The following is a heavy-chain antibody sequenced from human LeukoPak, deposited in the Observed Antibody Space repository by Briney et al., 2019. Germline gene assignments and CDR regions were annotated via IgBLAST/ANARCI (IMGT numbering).Heavy chain of an antibody. CDR1: GFTFSSYA. D-gene: IGHD5-18*01. J-gene: IGHJ4*02. V-gene: IGHV3-30*04. Sequence: GGSLRLSCAASGFTFSSYAMHWVRQAPGKGLEWVAVISYDGSNKYYADSVKGRFTISRDNSKNTLYLQMNSLRAEDTAVYYCARVDTAMEPPLDYWGQGTLVTVSS. CDR2: ISYDGSNK. CDR3: ARVDTAMEPPLDY.